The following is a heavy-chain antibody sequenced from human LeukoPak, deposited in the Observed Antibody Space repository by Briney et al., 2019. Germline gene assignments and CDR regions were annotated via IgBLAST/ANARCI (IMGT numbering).Heavy chain of an antibody. Sequence: PSETLSLTCTVSGGSISSSNYYWGWIRQPPGKGLEWIGSIYYSGSTYYNPSLKSRVTISVDTSKNQFSLKLYSVTAADTAVYYCARGGSTLHSAGGHDIEFYYYYYMDVWGKGTTVTISS. CDR3: ARGGSTLHSAGGHDIEFYYYYYMDV. CDR1: GGSISSSNYY. J-gene: IGHJ6*03. D-gene: IGHD3-9*01. CDR2: IYYSGST. V-gene: IGHV4-39*01.